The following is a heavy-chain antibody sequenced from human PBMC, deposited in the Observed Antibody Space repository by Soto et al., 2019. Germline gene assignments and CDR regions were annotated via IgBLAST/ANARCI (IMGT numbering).Heavy chain of an antibody. D-gene: IGHD5-12*01. CDR3: ARHSGYDWGVYYYYYMDV. Sequence: SETLSLTCTVSGGSISSSSYYWGWIRQPPGKGLEWIGSIYYSGSTYYNPSLKSRVTISVDTSKNQFSLKLSSVTAADTAVYYCARHSGYDWGVYYYYYMDVWGKGTTVTVSS. V-gene: IGHV4-39*01. J-gene: IGHJ6*03. CDR1: GGSISSSSYY. CDR2: IYYSGST.